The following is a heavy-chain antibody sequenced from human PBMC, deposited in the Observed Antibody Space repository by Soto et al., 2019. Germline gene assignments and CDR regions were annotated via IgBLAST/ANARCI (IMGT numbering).Heavy chain of an antibody. V-gene: IGHV3-53*01. CDR3: ARDRVGKYNWNEPRSY. Sequence: PGGSLRLSCAASGFTVSSNYMSWVRQAPGKGLEWVSVIYSGGSTYYADSVKGRFTISRDNSKNKLYLQMNSLRAEDTAVYYCARDRVGKYNWNEPRSYWGQGTLVTVSS. D-gene: IGHD1-20*01. CDR1: GFTVSSNY. CDR2: IYSGGST. J-gene: IGHJ4*02.